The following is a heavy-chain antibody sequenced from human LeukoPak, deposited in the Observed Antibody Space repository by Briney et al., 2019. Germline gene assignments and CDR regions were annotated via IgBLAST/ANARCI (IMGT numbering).Heavy chain of an antibody. CDR2: IIPIFGTA. Sequence: PSVQVPCNDSGGTFSSYAISWVRQAPGQGLEWMGGIIPIFGTANYAQKFQGSVTITAVEYTSQAYMELRSLRSDDTTVYYCARAGVAARLTPFDYCGEGTLVTVSS. CDR1: GGTFSSYA. D-gene: IGHD6-6*01. J-gene: IGHJ4*02. CDR3: ARAGVAARLTPFDY. V-gene: IGHV1-69*13.